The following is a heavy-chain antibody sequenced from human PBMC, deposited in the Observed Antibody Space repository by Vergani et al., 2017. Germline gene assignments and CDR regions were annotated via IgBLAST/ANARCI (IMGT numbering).Heavy chain of an antibody. J-gene: IGHJ4*02. Sequence: QVQLVESGGGVVQPGRSLRLSCAASGFTFSSYGMHWVRQAPGKGLEWVAVIWYDGSNKYYADSVKGRFTISRENSKNTLYLQMNSLRAEDTAVYYCAKDQGGVVVAAMLDYWGQGTLVTVSS. CDR2: IWYDGSNK. V-gene: IGHV3-33*06. CDR1: GFTFSSYG. CDR3: AKDQGGVVVAAMLDY. D-gene: IGHD2-15*01.